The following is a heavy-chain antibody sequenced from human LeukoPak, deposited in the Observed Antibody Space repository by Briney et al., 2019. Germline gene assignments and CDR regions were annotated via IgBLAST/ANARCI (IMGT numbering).Heavy chain of an antibody. Sequence: GGSLILPCAASRSTFSNCAMSWVRRAPGKGLKWVSAISDSGGSTYYADSVKGRFTISRDNSRNTLYLQMNNLRAEDTAIYYCASQKEKFYDSSGNYWSQGTLVTVSS. CDR3: ASQKEKFYDSSGNY. CDR2: ISDSGGST. CDR1: RSTFSNCA. J-gene: IGHJ4*02. V-gene: IGHV3-23*01. D-gene: IGHD3-22*01.